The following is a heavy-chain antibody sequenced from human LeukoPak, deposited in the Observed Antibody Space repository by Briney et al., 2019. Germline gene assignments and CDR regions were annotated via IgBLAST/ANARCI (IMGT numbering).Heavy chain of an antibody. CDR3: ARRRELLRRDAFDI. CDR1: GGSFSGYY. J-gene: IGHJ3*02. Sequence: SETLSLTCAVYGGSFSGYYWSWIRQPPGKGLEWIGEINRSGSTNYNPSLKSRVTISVDTSKNQFSLKLSSVTAADTAVYYCARRRELLRRDAFDIWGQGTMVTVSS. V-gene: IGHV4-34*01. CDR2: INRSGST. D-gene: IGHD1-26*01.